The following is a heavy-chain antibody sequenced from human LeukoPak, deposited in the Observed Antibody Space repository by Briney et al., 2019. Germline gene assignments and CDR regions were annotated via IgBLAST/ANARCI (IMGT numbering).Heavy chain of an antibody. CDR1: GGTFNIYA. Sequence: SVKVSFKASGGTFNIYAISWVRQAPGQGLEWMGGIIPIFGTANYAQKFQGRVTITADESTSTAYMELSSLRSEDTAVYYCARDGIAVAGTVYWGQGTLVTVSS. CDR3: ARDGIAVAGTVY. J-gene: IGHJ4*02. CDR2: IIPIFGTA. V-gene: IGHV1-69*13. D-gene: IGHD6-19*01.